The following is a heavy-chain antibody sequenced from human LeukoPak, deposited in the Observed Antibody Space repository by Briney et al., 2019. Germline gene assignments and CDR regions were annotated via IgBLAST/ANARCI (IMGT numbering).Heavy chain of an antibody. J-gene: IGHJ4*02. V-gene: IGHV4-39*07. D-gene: IGHD4-11*01. CDR2: IYYSGST. CDR3: ARVKRSVILPFDY. Sequence: SETLSLTCTVSGGSISSSSYYWGWIRQPPGKGLEWIGSIYYSGSTYYNPSLKSRVTISVDTSKNQFSLKLSSVTAADTAVYYCARVKRSVILPFDYWGQGTLVTVSS. CDR1: GGSISSSSYY.